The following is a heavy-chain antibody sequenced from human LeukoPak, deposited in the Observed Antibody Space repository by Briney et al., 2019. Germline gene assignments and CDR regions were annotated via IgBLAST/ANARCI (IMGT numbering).Heavy chain of an antibody. D-gene: IGHD2-8*02. CDR1: GGTLSSYP. CDR3: ARIRGTESGLSHFDS. CDR2: IIPVLGIA. Sequence: SVKVSCKASGGTLSSYPICWVRQAPGQGLEWMGGIIPVLGIANYAQTFQGRVTITADKSSSTAYMELSSLRSEDTAVYYCARIRGTESGLSHFDSWGPGTLVSVSS. V-gene: IGHV1-69*10. J-gene: IGHJ4*02.